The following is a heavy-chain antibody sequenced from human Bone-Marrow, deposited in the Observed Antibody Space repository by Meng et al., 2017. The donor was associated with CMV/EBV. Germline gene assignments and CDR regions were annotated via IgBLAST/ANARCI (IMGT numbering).Heavy chain of an antibody. D-gene: IGHD2-2*01. V-gene: IGHV5-51*01. Sequence: GESLKISCKGSGYSFTSYWIGWVRQMPGKGLEWMGIIYPGDSDTRYSPSFQGQVAISADKSISTAYLQWSSLKASDTAMYYCATNRLVPAAAGVSYYYGMDVWGQGTTVTVSS. CDR1: GYSFTSYW. CDR2: IYPGDSDT. J-gene: IGHJ6*02. CDR3: ATNRLVPAAAGVSYYYGMDV.